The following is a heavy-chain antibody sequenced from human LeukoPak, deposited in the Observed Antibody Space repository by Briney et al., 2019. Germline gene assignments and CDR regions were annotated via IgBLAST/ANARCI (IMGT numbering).Heavy chain of an antibody. J-gene: IGHJ4*02. CDR2: INHSGST. Sequence: SETLSLTCAVYGGSFSDYYWTWIRQPPGKGLEWIGEINHSGSTNYSPSLKSRVTISVDTSKYQFSLKLTSVTAADTAVYYCARHIGGGRDGYNYDYWGQGTLVTVSS. V-gene: IGHV4-34*01. CDR3: ARHIGGGRDGYNYDY. D-gene: IGHD5-24*01. CDR1: GGSFSDYY.